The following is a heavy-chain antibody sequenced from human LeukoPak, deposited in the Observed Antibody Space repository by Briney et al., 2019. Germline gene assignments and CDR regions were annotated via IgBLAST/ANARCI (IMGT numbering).Heavy chain of an antibody. V-gene: IGHV3-64*04. CDR3: ARGMGATTGGY. J-gene: IGHJ4*02. CDR2: ISSNGGSS. Sequence: GGSLRLSCSASGFIFSSYAMHWVRQAPGKGLKYVSAISSNGGSSYYADSVKGRFTISRDNAKNTLHLQMNSLRAEDTAVYYCARGMGATTGGYWGQGTLVTVSS. D-gene: IGHD1-26*01. CDR1: GFIFSSYA.